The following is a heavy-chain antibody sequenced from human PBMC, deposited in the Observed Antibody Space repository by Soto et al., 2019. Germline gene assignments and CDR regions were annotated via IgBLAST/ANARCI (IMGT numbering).Heavy chain of an antibody. CDR2: INPSGGST. V-gene: IGHV1-46*01. D-gene: IGHD3-10*01. CDR1: GYTFTSYY. CDR3: ARAMGHINWFDP. Sequence: ASVKVSCKASGYTFTSYYMHWVRQAPGQGLEWMGIINPSGGSTSYAQKFQGRVTMTRDTSTSTVYMELSGLRSEDTAVYYCARAMGHINWFDPWGQGTLVTVSS. J-gene: IGHJ5*02.